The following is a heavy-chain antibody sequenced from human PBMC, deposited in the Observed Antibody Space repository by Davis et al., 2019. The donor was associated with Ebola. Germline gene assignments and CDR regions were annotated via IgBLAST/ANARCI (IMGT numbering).Heavy chain of an antibody. D-gene: IGHD2-2*02. J-gene: IGHJ5*02. CDR2: ISTSSGLI. Sequence: GGSLRLSCAASGFTFSTYEMNWVRQAPGKGLEWVSYISTSSGLIYYADSVKGRFTISRDNAKHSLYLQMNSLRVEGTAVYYCAGGDCSTTSCYKYNWFDPWGQGTLVTVSS. CDR3: AGGDCSTTSCYKYNWFDP. CDR1: GFTFSTYE. V-gene: IGHV3-48*03.